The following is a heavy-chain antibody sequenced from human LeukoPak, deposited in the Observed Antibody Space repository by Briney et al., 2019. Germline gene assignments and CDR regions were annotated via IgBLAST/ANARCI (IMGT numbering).Heavy chain of an antibody. CDR2: IWYDGSNR. CDR3: ARDMYSGSYPDY. D-gene: IGHD1-26*01. Sequence: GGSLRLSCAASGFTFSSYGMHWVRQAPGKGLEWVAVIWYDGSNRYYADSVKGRFTISRDNSKNTLYLQMNSLRAEDTAVYYCARDMYSGSYPDYWGQGTLVTVSS. V-gene: IGHV3-33*01. CDR1: GFTFSSYG. J-gene: IGHJ4*02.